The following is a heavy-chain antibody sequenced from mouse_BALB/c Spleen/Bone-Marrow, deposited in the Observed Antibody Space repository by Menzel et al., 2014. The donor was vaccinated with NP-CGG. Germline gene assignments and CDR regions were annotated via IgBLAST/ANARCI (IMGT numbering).Heavy chain of an antibody. V-gene: IGHV5-9-2*01. CDR3: ARHAYYDQTEVSFVY. CDR1: GFTFNNYG. D-gene: IGHD2-4*01. CDR2: ISGGGSYT. J-gene: IGHJ3*01. Sequence: EVHLVESGGGLVKSGGSLKLSCAASGFTFNNYGMSWVRQTPEKRLEWVATISGGGSYTFYPDSVKGRFTISRDNAKNDLYLQRRSLRSGDRALYYCARHAYYDQTEVSFVYWGQGTLVTVSA.